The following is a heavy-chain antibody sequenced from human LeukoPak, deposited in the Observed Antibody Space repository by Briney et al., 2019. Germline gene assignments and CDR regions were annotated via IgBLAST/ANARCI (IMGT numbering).Heavy chain of an antibody. Sequence: GGSLRLSCAASGFTVSSNYMSWIRQAPGKGLEWVSVIYSGGSTYYADSVKGRFTISRDNSKNTLYLQMNSLRAEDTAVYYCAREAPWELPYWGQGTLVTVSS. CDR3: AREAPWELPY. CDR2: IYSGGST. CDR1: GFTVSSNY. V-gene: IGHV3-66*02. J-gene: IGHJ4*02. D-gene: IGHD1-26*01.